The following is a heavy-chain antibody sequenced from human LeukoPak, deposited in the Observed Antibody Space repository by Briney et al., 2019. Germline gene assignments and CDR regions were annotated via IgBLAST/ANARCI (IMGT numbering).Heavy chain of an antibody. J-gene: IGHJ6*02. D-gene: IGHD2-2*01. Sequence: GGSLRLSCAASGFTFSDYYMSWIRQAPGKGLEWVSYISSSGSTIYYADSVKGRFTISRDNAKNSLYLQMNSLKAEDTAVYYCARGSTSLDYYYYGMDVWGQGTTVTVSS. CDR2: ISSSGSTI. CDR3: ARGSTSLDYYYYGMDV. CDR1: GFTFSDYY. V-gene: IGHV3-11*04.